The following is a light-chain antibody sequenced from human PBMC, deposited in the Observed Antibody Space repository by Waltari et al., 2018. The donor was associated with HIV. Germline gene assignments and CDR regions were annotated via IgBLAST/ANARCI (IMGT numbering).Light chain of an antibody. CDR3: GAYTGRSIPWV. CDR1: SSDIGGYIY. V-gene: IGLV2-14*03. Sequence: QSALTQPASVSGPPGQSITISCTGTSSDIGGYIYVSWYQQHPVTPPKVLIYGVINRPSGICDRFSGSKSGSTASLTISGLQAEDEADYYCGAYTGRSIPWVFGGGTKVTVV. J-gene: IGLJ3*02. CDR2: GVI.